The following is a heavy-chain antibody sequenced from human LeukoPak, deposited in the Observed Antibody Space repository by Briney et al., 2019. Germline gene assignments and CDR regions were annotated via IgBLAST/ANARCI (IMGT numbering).Heavy chain of an antibody. J-gene: IGHJ4*02. CDR2: IYSGGST. Sequence: GGSLRLSCAASGFTVSSNYMSWDRQAPGKGLEWVSVIYSGGSTYYADSVKGRFTISRDNSKNTLYLQMNSLRAEDTAVYYCERGPNSCGYLTELYFDYWGQGTLVTVSS. D-gene: IGHD3-22*01. CDR3: ERGPNSCGYLTELYFDY. V-gene: IGHV3-53*01. CDR1: GFTVSSNY.